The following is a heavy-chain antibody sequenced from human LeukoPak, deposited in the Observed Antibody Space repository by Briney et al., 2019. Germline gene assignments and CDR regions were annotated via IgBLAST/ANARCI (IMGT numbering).Heavy chain of an antibody. CDR1: GYTSSGYY. V-gene: IGHV1-2*02. CDR2: INPNSGGT. D-gene: IGHD1-26*01. Sequence: ASVKVSCKASGYTSSGYYMHWVRQAPGQGLEWMGWINPNSGGTNYAQKFQGRVTMTRDTSISTAYMELSRLRSDDTAVYYCARGRSVGATVMFYWGQGTLVTVSS. CDR3: ARGRSVGATVMFY. J-gene: IGHJ4*02.